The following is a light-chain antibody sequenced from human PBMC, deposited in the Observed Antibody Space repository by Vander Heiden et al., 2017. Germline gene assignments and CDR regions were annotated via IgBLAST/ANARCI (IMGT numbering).Light chain of an antibody. CDR2: DAS. CDR1: LDITNY. V-gene: IGKV1-33*01. Sequence: DIQMTQSPSSLSASVGDKITITCQASLDITNYLNWYQQKPGKAPKLLIYDASNLETGVPSRFSGSGSGTHFTLTISSLQPEDFATYYCQQYDYLPPTFGQGTRLEIK. CDR3: QQYDYLPPT. J-gene: IGKJ5*01.